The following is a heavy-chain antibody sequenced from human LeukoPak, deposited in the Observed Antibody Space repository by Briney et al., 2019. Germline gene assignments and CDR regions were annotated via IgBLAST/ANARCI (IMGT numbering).Heavy chain of an antibody. D-gene: IGHD6-13*01. J-gene: IGHJ4*02. CDR1: GFTFDDYA. CDR2: ISWNSGSI. CDR3: AKVSGYSSSWVFDY. V-gene: IGHV3-9*01. Sequence: GGSLRLSCAASGFTFDDYAMHWVRHAPGKGLEWVSGISWNSGSIGYADSVEGRFTISRDNAKNSLYLQMNSLRAEDTALYYCAKVSGYSSSWVFDYWGQGTLVTVSS.